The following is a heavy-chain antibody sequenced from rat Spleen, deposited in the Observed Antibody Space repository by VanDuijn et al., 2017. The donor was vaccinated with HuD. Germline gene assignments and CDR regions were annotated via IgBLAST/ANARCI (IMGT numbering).Heavy chain of an antibody. J-gene: IGHJ3*01. D-gene: IGHD1-11*01. CDR1: GFSLISHS. CDR2: MWSDGDT. V-gene: IGHV2-1*01. Sequence: QVQLKESGPGLVQSSQTLSLICTVSGFSLISHSVHWVRQPPGKGPEWMGEMWSDGDTSYNSALKSRLSISRDTSKSQVFLKMNSLQTDDTVIYFCARSYGGYTSNWFPYWGQGTLVTVSS. CDR3: ARSYGGYTSNWFPY.